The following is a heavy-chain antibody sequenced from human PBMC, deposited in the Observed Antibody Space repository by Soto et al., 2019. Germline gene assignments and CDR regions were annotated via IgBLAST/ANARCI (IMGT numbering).Heavy chain of an antibody. J-gene: IGHJ6*02. CDR3: ARVDNWSDLPYYYYGMDV. D-gene: IGHD1-1*01. Sequence: QVQLQESGPGLVKPSQTLSLTCTVSGGSISSGDYYWSWIRQPPGKGLEWIGYIYYSGSTCYNPSLKSRVTISVDTSKNQFSLKLSSVTAADTAVYYCARVDNWSDLPYYYYGMDVWGQGTTVTVSS. CDR2: IYYSGST. V-gene: IGHV4-30-4*01. CDR1: GGSISSGDYY.